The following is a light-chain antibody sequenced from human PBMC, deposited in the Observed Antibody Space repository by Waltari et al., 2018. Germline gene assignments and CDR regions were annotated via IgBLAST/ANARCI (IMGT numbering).Light chain of an antibody. J-gene: IGKJ1*01. CDR2: AAS. V-gene: IGKV3-20*01. CDR1: QGVSRA. Sequence: EIVLTQSPGTLSLSPGERATLSGRASQGVSRALAWYQQKPGQAPRLLIYAASTRATGVPDRFSGSGSGTDFSLTISRLDPEDFAVYYCQHYVNLPVTFGQGTKVEI. CDR3: QHYVNLPVT.